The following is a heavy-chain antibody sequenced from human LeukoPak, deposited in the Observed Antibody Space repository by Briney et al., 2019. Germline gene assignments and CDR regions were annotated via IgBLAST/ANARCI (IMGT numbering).Heavy chain of an antibody. CDR1: GFSFSSHA. CDR3: AKQWLVGI. J-gene: IGHJ4*02. V-gene: IGHV3-23*01. Sequence: PGGSLRLSCAASGFSFSSHAMNWVRQAPGKGLEWVSSLSESDETTDYADSVKGRFTISRDNSRNTLYLQMNSLRADDTGVYYCAKQWLVGIWGQGTQVTVSS. D-gene: IGHD6-19*01. CDR2: LSESDETT.